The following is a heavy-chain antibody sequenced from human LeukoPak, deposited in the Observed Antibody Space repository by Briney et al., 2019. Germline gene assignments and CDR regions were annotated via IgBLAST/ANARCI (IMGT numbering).Heavy chain of an antibody. J-gene: IGHJ6*03. CDR2: IYYSGST. CDR1: GGSISSYY. CDR3: ARERPEPYSSSWYGGGPYYYYYYMDV. V-gene: IGHV4-59*01. D-gene: IGHD6-13*01. Sequence: PSETLSLTCTVSGGSISSYYWSCIRQPPGKGLEWIGYIYYSGSTNYNPSLKSRVTISVDTSKNQFSLKLSSVTAADTAVYYCARERPEPYSSSWYGGGPYYYYYYMDVWGKGTTVTVSS.